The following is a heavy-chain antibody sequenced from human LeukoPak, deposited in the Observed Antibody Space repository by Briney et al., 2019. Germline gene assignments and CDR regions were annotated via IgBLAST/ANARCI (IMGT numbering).Heavy chain of an antibody. CDR1: GFTFSSYA. Sequence: GGSLRLSCAASGFTFSSYAMSWVRQAPGKGLEWVSAISGSGGSTYYADSVKGRLTISRDNSKNTLYLQMNSLRAEDTAVYYCAKSPLWSPYYFDYWGQGTLVTVSS. J-gene: IGHJ4*02. D-gene: IGHD3-10*01. V-gene: IGHV3-23*01. CDR2: ISGSGGST. CDR3: AKSPLWSPYYFDY.